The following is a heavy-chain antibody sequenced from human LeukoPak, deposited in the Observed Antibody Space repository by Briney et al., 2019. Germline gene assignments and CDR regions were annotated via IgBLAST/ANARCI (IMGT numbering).Heavy chain of an antibody. Sequence: ASVKVSCKASGYSFTTYAVSWVRQAPGQGLEWMGRISAYNGNTNYAQKLQGRVTMTTDTSTNTAYMDLRSLRSDDTAVYYRARDQGYCTSASCSIDYWGQGTLVTVSS. CDR1: GYSFTTYA. J-gene: IGHJ4*02. CDR2: ISAYNGNT. CDR3: ARDQGYCTSASCSIDY. D-gene: IGHD2-2*01. V-gene: IGHV1-18*01.